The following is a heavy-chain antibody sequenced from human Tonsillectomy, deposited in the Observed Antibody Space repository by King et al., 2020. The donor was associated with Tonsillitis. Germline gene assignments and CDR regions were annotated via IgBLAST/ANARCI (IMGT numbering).Heavy chain of an antibody. CDR2: INHSGST. Sequence: VQLQQWGAGLLKPSETLSLTCAVYGGSFSGYYWSWIRQPPGKGLEWIGEINHSGSTNYNPSLKSRVTISVDTSKNQFSLKLSSVTAADTAVYYCARVMVVAGPFYYYGMDVWGQGTTITVSS. CDR3: ARVMVVAGPFYYYGMDV. D-gene: IGHD2-15*01. V-gene: IGHV4-34*01. J-gene: IGHJ6*02. CDR1: GGSFSGYY.